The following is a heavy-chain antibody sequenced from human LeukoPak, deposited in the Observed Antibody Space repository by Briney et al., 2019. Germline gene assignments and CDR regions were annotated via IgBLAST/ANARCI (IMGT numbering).Heavy chain of an antibody. CDR3: ARGVPEYYDFWSGYFYYFDY. CDR1: GGSISSYY. J-gene: IGHJ4*02. D-gene: IGHD3-3*01. Sequence: SETLSLACTVSGGSISSYYWSWVRQPPGKGLEWVGYIYNSGSTNYHPSLKSRVTISVDTSKNQFSLKLTSVTAADTAVYYCARGVPEYYDFWSGYFYYFDYWGQGTLVTVSS. V-gene: IGHV4-59*01. CDR2: IYNSGST.